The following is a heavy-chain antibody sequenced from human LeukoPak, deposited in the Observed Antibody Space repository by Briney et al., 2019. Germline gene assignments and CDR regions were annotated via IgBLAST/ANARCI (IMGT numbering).Heavy chain of an antibody. Sequence: ASVKVSCKASGGTFSSYAISWVRQAPGQGLEWMGGIIPIFGTANYAQKFQGRVTITADESTSTAYMELSSLRSEDTAVYYCASLCGGDCYFRDRWFDPWGQGTLVTDSS. CDR2: IIPIFGTA. J-gene: IGHJ5*02. V-gene: IGHV1-69*01. D-gene: IGHD2-21*01. CDR3: ASLCGGDCYFRDRWFDP. CDR1: GGTFSSYA.